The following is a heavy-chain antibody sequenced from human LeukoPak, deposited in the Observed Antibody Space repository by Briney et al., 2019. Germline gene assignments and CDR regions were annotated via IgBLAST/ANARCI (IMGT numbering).Heavy chain of an antibody. J-gene: IGHJ5*01. CDR2: IIPIFVIT. D-gene: IGHD2-8*01. Sequence: SVKVSSKASRGTFSSYAISWVRQAPGQGLEWMGRIIPIFVITNYEQKLQGRVTITADKSTSTAYMEMSSLRSEDAAVYYCATQDCNYGGCYWGWFDSGG. CDR3: ATQDCNYGGCYWGWFDS. V-gene: IGHV1-69*04. CDR1: RGTFSSYA.